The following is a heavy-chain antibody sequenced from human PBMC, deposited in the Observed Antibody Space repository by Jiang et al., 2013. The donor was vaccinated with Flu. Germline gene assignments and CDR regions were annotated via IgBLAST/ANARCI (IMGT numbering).Heavy chain of an antibody. CDR3: ARDRSGYDFDYYYYGMDV. J-gene: IGHJ6*02. CDR1: GYTFTSYA. CDR2: INAGNGNT. D-gene: IGHD3-3*01. V-gene: IGHV1-3*01. Sequence: CGAEVKKLGASVKVSCKASGYTFTSYAMHWVRQAPGQRLEWMGWINAGNGNTKYSQKFQGRVTITRDTSASTAYMELSSLRSEDTAVYYCARDRSGYDFDYYYYGMDVWGQGTTVTVSS.